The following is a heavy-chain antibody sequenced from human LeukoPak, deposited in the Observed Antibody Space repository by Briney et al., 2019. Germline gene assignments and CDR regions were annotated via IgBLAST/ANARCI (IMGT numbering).Heavy chain of an antibody. J-gene: IGHJ3*02. CDR1: GVSLSDGRYY. D-gene: IGHD3-22*01. CDR2: SYYSGST. V-gene: IGHV4-61*01. Sequence: SETLSLTCNVSGVSLSDGRYYWTWIRQPPGKGLEWIGYSYYSGSTKYNPSLKSRVTVSVDTSKNQFSLKLSSVTAADTAVYYCARVRRVLITTNDAFDIWGQGTMVTVSS. CDR3: ARVRRVLITTNDAFDI.